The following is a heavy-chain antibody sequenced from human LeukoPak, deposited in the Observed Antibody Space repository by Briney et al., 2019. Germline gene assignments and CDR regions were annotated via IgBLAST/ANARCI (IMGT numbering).Heavy chain of an antibody. CDR2: ISSSGSTI. CDR1: GFTFSDYY. J-gene: IGHJ4*02. Sequence: GGSLRLSCAASGFTFSDYYMSWIRQAPGKGLEWVSYISSSGSTIYYADSVKGRFTISRDNAKNSPYLQMNSLRAEDTAVYYCAITLNYYDSSGYPLFDYWGQGTLVTVSS. V-gene: IGHV3-11*01. D-gene: IGHD3-22*01. CDR3: AITLNYYDSSGYPLFDY.